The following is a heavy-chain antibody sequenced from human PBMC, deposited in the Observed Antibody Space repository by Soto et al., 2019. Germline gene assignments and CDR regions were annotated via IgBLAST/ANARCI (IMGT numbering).Heavy chain of an antibody. V-gene: IGHV3-30*18. CDR1: GFSFSRYG. Sequence: GGSLRLSCAASGFSFSRYGMHWVRQAPGKGLEWVALISYDGNYKYYADSVNGRFTISRDNSRSTVYLQMNNLRPEDAALYYCAKGMYSSGDAADHWGQGILVTVSS. J-gene: IGHJ4*02. D-gene: IGHD6-19*01. CDR2: ISYDGNYK. CDR3: AKGMYSSGDAADH.